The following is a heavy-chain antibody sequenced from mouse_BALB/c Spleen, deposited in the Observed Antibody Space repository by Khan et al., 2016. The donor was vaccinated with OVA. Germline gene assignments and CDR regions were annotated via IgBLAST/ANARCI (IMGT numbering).Heavy chain of an antibody. CDR3: ARDRIDY. CDR2: INPTSAYT. CDR1: GYTFTTYW. Sequence: QVQLQQSGAELAKPGASVKMSCKASGYTFTTYWMHWVRQRPGPGLEWIGYINPTSAYTDYNQKFKDKATLTVDKSSSTAYMQLRSLTSEDSAVYYCARDRIDYGGQGTTLTVSS. V-gene: IGHV1-7*01. J-gene: IGHJ2*01.